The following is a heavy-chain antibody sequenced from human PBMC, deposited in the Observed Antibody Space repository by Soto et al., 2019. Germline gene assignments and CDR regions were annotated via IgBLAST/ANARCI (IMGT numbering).Heavy chain of an antibody. CDR2: SRNKANSYTT. Sequence: EVQLVESGGGLVQPGGSLRLSCAVSGFTFSDHYMDWVRQAPGKGLEWVGRSRNKANSYTTEYAASVKGRITISRDDSETSLYLQMDSLKTEDTAVYFCIRPMTGTTRGFDYWGQGILVTVSS. CDR1: GFTFSDHY. D-gene: IGHD1-1*01. V-gene: IGHV3-72*01. CDR3: IRPMTGTTRGFDY. J-gene: IGHJ4*02.